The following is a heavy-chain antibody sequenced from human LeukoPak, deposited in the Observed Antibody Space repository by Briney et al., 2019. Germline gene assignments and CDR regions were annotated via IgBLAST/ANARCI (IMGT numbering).Heavy chain of an antibody. CDR3: ARVRPYYYDSSGYYPFDY. V-gene: IGHV4-30-4*01. Sequence: PPQTLSLTCTVSGGSIRSGDYYRSWIRQPPVEGLEWIGYIYYSGSTYYNPSLKSRVTISVDTSKNQFSLKLSSVTAADTAVYYCARVRPYYYDSSGYYPFDYWGQGTLVTVSS. CDR1: GGSIRSGDYY. J-gene: IGHJ4*02. D-gene: IGHD3-22*01. CDR2: IYYSGST.